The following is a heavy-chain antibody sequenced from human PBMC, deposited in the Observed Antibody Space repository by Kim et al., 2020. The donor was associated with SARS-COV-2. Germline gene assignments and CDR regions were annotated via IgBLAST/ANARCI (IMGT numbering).Heavy chain of an antibody. D-gene: IGHD3-10*01. J-gene: IGHJ4*02. Sequence: ASVKVSCKTSDYTFSGSGFSWVRQAPGQGLEWMGWINTKKGDTNYVQKFQDTVTMTTDSSTTTAYMELRSLKSDDTAVYYCVRGTWGDVNDYWGPGPLVT. CDR1: DYTFSGSG. V-gene: IGHV1-18*01. CDR3: VRGTWGDVNDY. CDR2: INTKKGDT.